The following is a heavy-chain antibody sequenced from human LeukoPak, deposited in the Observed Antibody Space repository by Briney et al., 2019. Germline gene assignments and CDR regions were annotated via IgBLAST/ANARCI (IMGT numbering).Heavy chain of an antibody. V-gene: IGHV3-23*01. J-gene: IGHJ4*02. CDR1: GFTFSSYA. D-gene: IGHD3-22*01. Sequence: GGSLRRSCAASGFTFSSYAMSWVRQAPGKGLEWVSAISGSGGSTYYADSVKGRFTISRDNSKNTLYLQMNSLRAEDTAVYYCANYYDSSGYYTVGGQGTLVTVSS. CDR2: ISGSGGST. CDR3: ANYYDSSGYYTV.